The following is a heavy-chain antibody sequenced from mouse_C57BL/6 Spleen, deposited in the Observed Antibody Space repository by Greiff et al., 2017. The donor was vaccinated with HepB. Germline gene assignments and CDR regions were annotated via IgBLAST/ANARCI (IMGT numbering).Heavy chain of an antibody. V-gene: IGHV1-18*01. CDR2: INPNNGGT. J-gene: IGHJ4*01. D-gene: IGHD1-1*01. Sequence: VQLQQSGPELVKPGASVKIPCKASGYTFTDYNMDWVKQSHGKSLEWIGDINPNNGGTIYNQKFKGKATLTVDKSSSTAYMALRSLTSEDTAVYYCARYDYGSHYAMDYWGQGTSVTVSS. CDR1: GYTFTDYN. CDR3: ARYDYGSHYAMDY.